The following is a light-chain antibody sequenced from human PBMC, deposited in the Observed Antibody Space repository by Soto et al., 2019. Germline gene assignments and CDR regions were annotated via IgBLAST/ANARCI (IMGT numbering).Light chain of an antibody. V-gene: IGKV1-39*01. CDR1: QTIRNY. J-gene: IGKJ4*01. CDR2: FAS. Sequence: DIQMTQSPSSLSAPVGDRVTITCRASQTIRNYLNWYQQKPGKAPKLLIDFASTLQSGVPSRFSGSGSGTDFTLTISSVQPADFATYYCQQTYNTPLTFGGGTKVEIE. CDR3: QQTYNTPLT.